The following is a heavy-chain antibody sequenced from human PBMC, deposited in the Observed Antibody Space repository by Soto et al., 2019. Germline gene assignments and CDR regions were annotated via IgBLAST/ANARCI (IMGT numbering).Heavy chain of an antibody. CDR1: GGSISSGGYY. D-gene: IGHD1-26*01. CDR2: IYYSGST. CDR3: ARGRRGEVGATHYYCGMGV. J-gene: IGHJ6*02. V-gene: IGHV4-31*03. Sequence: SETLSLTCTVSGGSISSGGYYWSWIRQHPGKGLERIGYIYYSGSTYYNPSLKSRVTISVDTSKNQFSLRLSSVTAADTAVYYCARGRRGEVGATHYYCGMGVWGQVTTVTSP.